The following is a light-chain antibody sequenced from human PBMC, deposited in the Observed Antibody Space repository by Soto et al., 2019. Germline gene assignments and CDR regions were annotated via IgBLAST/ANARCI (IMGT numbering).Light chain of an antibody. CDR3: SSHGGINNVV. CDR2: EVS. CDR1: SSDIGVYNY. Sequence: QSALTQPASVSGSPGQSITISCTGTSSDIGVYNYVSWYQQHPGKAPKLVICEVSNRPSGVPARFSGSKSGNTASLTVSGLQAEDEADYYCSSHGGINNVVFGGGTQLTVL. J-gene: IGLJ3*02. V-gene: IGLV2-8*01.